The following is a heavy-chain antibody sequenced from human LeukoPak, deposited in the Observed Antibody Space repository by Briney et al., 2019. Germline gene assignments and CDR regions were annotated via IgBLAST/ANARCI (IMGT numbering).Heavy chain of an antibody. CDR2: IKSKTDGGKT. Sequence: PGGSLRLSCAASGFTFSNASMSWVRQAPGKGLEWVARIKSKTDGGKTDYDAPVKGRLTISRDDSKTTLYLQMNRLKTEDTAVYYCTTGITMVRGVIHLIDYWGQGTLVTVSS. J-gene: IGHJ4*02. V-gene: IGHV3-15*01. CDR1: GFTFSNAS. D-gene: IGHD3-10*01. CDR3: TTGITMVRGVIHLIDY.